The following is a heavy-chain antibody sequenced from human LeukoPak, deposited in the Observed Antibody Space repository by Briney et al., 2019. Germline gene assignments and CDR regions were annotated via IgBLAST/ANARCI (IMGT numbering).Heavy chain of an antibody. J-gene: IGHJ4*02. CDR2: INPDGSIE. V-gene: IGHV3-7*01. CDR3: ATEAWYRFEY. D-gene: IGHD2-15*01. Sequence: GRSLRLSCAASGFTFSSYAMHWVRQAPGKGLECVAKINPDGSIEQYVDSVKGRFTISRDNSKKSLFLQMNSLRVEDTAVYYCATEAWYRFEYWGQGTLVTVSP. CDR1: GFTFSSYA.